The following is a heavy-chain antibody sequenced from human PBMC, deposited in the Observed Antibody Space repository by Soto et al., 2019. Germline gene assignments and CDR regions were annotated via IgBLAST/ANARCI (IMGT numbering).Heavy chain of an antibody. CDR1: GGSISSGGYS. CDR3: ARYCSGGSCYAYGMDV. J-gene: IGHJ6*02. D-gene: IGHD2-15*01. V-gene: IGHV4-30-2*01. CDR2: IYHSGST. Sequence: QLQLQESGSGLVKPSQTLSLTCAVSGGSISSGGYSWTWIRQPPGKGLEWIGYIYHSGSTFYNPSLKSRVTISIDTSRDQFSLKLNSVTAADTAVYFCARYCSGGSCYAYGMDVWGQGTTVTVSS.